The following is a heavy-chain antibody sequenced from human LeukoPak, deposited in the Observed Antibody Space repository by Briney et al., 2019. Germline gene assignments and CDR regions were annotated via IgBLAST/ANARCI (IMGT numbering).Heavy chain of an antibody. CDR3: VKLRTGTRSSIDY. Sequence: GGSLRLSCSASGFTFSSYAMHWVRQAPGKGLEYVSAISSNGGSTSYADSVKGRFTISRDNSKNTLYLQMSSLRAEDTAVYYCVKLRTGTRSSIDYWGQGSLVTVSS. J-gene: IGHJ4*02. CDR1: GFTFSSYA. CDR2: ISSNGGST. D-gene: IGHD3/OR15-3a*01. V-gene: IGHV3-64D*08.